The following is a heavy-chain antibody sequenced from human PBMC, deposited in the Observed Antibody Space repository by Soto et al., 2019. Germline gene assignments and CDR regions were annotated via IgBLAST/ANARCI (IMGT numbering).Heavy chain of an antibody. CDR3: ARDPGEWELLRLWFDP. J-gene: IGHJ5*02. CDR1: GFTFSSYS. Sequence: GGSLRLSCAASGFTFSSYSMNWVRQAPGKGLEWVSYISSSSSTIYYADSVKGRFTISRDNAKNSLYLQMNSLRDEDTAVYYCARDPGEWELLRLWFDPWGQGTLVTVSS. V-gene: IGHV3-48*02. CDR2: ISSSSSTI. D-gene: IGHD1-26*01.